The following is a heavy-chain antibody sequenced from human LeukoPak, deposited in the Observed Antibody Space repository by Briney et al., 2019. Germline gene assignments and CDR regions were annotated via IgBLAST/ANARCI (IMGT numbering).Heavy chain of an antibody. V-gene: IGHV3-21*04. CDR3: AKESRRDGYNFWDPPVTYFDY. Sequence: PGGSLRLSCAASGFTFSSYSMKWVRQAPGKGLEWVSSISSSSYIYYADSVKGRFTISRDNAKNSLYLQMNSLRAEDTAVYYCAKESRRDGYNFWDPPVTYFDYWGQGTLVTVSS. CDR1: GFTFSSYS. D-gene: IGHD5-24*01. CDR2: ISSSSYI. J-gene: IGHJ4*02.